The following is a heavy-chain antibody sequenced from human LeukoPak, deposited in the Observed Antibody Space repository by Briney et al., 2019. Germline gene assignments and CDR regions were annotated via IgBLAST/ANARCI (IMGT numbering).Heavy chain of an antibody. CDR3: ARERCSGGSCYLGGVLRGYFDS. J-gene: IGHJ4*02. CDR1: GDSISSYY. Sequence: SETLSLTCTVSGDSISSYYWSWIRQPPGKGLEWIGYIYYSGSTNYNPSLKSRVTIPVDTSKNQFSLKLSSVTAADTAVYYCARERCSGGSCYLGGVLRGYFDSWGQGTLVTVSS. D-gene: IGHD2-15*01. V-gene: IGHV4-59*01. CDR2: IYYSGST.